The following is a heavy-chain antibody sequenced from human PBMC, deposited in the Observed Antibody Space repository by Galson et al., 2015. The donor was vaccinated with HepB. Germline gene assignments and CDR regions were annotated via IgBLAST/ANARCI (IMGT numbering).Heavy chain of an antibody. Sequence: SVKVSCKASGYTFTSYDINWVRQATGQGLEWMGWMNPNSGNTGYAQKFQGRVTMTRNTSISTAYMELSSLRSEDTAVYYCARGRYYYDSSGYLWGDNWFDPWGQGTLVTVSS. CDR2: MNPNSGNT. V-gene: IGHV1-8*01. CDR3: ARGRYYYDSSGYLWGDNWFDP. J-gene: IGHJ5*02. D-gene: IGHD3-22*01. CDR1: GYTFTSYD.